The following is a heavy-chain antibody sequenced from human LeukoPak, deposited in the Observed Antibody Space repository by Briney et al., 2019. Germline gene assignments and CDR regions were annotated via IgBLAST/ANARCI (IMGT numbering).Heavy chain of an antibody. Sequence: SVKVSCKASGGTFSSYAISWVRQAPGQGLEWMGRIIPILGIANYAQKFQGRVTITADKSTSTAYMELSSQRSEDTAVYYCARGAYYDSSGYLGYWGQGTLVTVSS. CDR3: ARGAYYDSSGYLGY. CDR2: IIPILGIA. CDR1: GGTFSSYA. V-gene: IGHV1-69*04. D-gene: IGHD3-22*01. J-gene: IGHJ4*02.